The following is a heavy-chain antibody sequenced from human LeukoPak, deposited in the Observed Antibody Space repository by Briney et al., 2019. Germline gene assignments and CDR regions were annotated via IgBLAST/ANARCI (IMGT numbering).Heavy chain of an antibody. CDR1: GFTFSSYA. D-gene: IGHD3-10*01. V-gene: IGHV3-23*01. J-gene: IGHJ4*02. Sequence: GGSLRLSCAASGFTFSSYAMSWVRQAPGKGLEWVSAISGSGSSTYYADSVKGRFTISRDNSKNTLYLQMNSLRAEDTAVYYCAKGPWFGELLGSYFDYWGQGTLVTVSS. CDR2: ISGSGSST. CDR3: AKGPWFGELLGSYFDY.